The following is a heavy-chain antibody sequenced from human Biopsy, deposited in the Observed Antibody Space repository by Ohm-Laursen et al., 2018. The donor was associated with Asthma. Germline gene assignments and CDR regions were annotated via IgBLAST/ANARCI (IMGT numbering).Heavy chain of an antibody. CDR2: TNERGVT. V-gene: IGHV4-39*07. Sequence: SETLSLTCTVSGDSITSGGCCWNWIRQSPGKGLEWIGETNERGVTNNNPSLKSRVIISIDTYWNRVSLKLTSVTAADTAVYFCARGPELDVWSQGTTVTVSS. CDR3: ARGPELDV. CDR1: GDSITSGGCC. J-gene: IGHJ6*02.